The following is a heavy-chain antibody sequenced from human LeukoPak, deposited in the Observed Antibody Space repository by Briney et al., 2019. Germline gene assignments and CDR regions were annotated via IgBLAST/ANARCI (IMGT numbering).Heavy chain of an antibody. CDR2: IYSGGST. CDR1: GFTVSSNY. V-gene: IGHV3-53*01. CDR3: AKSGPGNSVYNWFDP. D-gene: IGHD4-23*01. Sequence: PGGSLRLSCAASGFTVSSNYMSWVRQAPGKGLEWVSVIYSGGSTYYADSVKGRFTISRDNSKNTLYLQMNSLRAEDTAVYYCAKSGPGNSVYNWFDPWGQGTLVTVSS. J-gene: IGHJ5*02.